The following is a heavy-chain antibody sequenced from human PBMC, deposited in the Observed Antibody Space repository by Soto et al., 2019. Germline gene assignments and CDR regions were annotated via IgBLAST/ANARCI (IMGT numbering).Heavy chain of an antibody. CDR1: GGSISSYY. J-gene: IGHJ4*02. V-gene: IGHV4-59*01. Sequence: SETLSLTCTVSGGSISSYYWSWIRQPPGKGLEWIGYIYYSGSTNYNPSLKSRVTISVDTSKNQFSLKLSSVTAADTAVYYCARATTRITIFGVVIPTSTTFDYWGQGTLVTVSS. CDR2: IYYSGST. CDR3: ARATTRITIFGVVIPTSTTFDY. D-gene: IGHD3-3*01.